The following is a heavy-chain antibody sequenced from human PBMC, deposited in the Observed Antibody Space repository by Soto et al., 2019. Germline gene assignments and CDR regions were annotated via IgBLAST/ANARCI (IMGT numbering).Heavy chain of an antibody. CDR3: AHNTYYDFWSGYPKGSNWFDP. CDR2: IYWDDDK. Sequence: SCPTLVNPTQTLTLTCTFSGFSLSTSGVGVGWIRQPPGKALEWLALIYWDDDKRYSPSLKSRLTITKDTSKNQVVLTMTNMDPVDTATYYCAHNTYYDFWSGYPKGSNWFDPWGQGTLVTVSS. CDR1: GFSLSTSGVG. D-gene: IGHD3-3*01. J-gene: IGHJ5*02. V-gene: IGHV2-5*02.